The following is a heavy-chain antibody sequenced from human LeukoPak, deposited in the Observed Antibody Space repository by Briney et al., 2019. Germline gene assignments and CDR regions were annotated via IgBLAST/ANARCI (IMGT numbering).Heavy chain of an antibody. Sequence: QAGGSLRLSCAASGFTFSSYAMTWVRQAPGKGLQWVSAVSGSGAHTYYADSVKGRFTISRDNSRDTLYLQMNSLRAEDTAIYICAKAGRGGSYYVDWFDPWGQGTLVTVSP. J-gene: IGHJ5*02. CDR2: VSGSGAHT. CDR3: AKAGRGGSYYVDWFDP. V-gene: IGHV3-23*01. CDR1: GFTFSSYA. D-gene: IGHD1-26*01.